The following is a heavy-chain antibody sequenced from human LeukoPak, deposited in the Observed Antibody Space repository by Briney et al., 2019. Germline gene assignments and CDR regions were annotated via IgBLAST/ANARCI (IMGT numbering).Heavy chain of an antibody. Sequence: PSETLSLTCAVSGGSISSYYWSWIRQPPGKGLELVGYFYYSGRTNYNPSLKSRVTLTVDTSKNQLSLTPSSVTAADTAVYYCASDNYDSSGHSQFHLWGQGPMVTVSS. CDR1: GGSISSYY. J-gene: IGHJ3*01. CDR2: FYYSGRT. D-gene: IGHD3-22*01. V-gene: IGHV4-59*01. CDR3: ASDNYDSSGHSQFHL.